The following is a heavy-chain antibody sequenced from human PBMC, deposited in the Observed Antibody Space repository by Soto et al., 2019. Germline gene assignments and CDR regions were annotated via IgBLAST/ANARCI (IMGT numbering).Heavy chain of an antibody. CDR3: ARSRRVWTNSGSYYGYYYYGMDV. J-gene: IGHJ6*02. CDR2: INHSGST. D-gene: IGHD3-10*01. Sequence: QVQLQQWGAGLLKPSETLSLTCAVYGGSFSGYYWSWIRQPPGKGLEWIGEINHSGSTNYNPSLRGRVTISVDTSKNQFSLKLSSVTAADTAVYYFARSRRVWTNSGSYYGYYYYGMDVWGQGTTVTVSS. V-gene: IGHV4-34*01. CDR1: GGSFSGYY.